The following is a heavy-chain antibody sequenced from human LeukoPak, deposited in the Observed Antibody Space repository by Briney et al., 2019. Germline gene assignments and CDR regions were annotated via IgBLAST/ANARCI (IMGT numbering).Heavy chain of an antibody. Sequence: PSETLSLTCTVSGGSISSYYWSWIRQPPGKGLEWIGYIYYSGSTNYNPSLKSRVTISVDTSKNQFSLKLSSVTAADTAVYYCATRAGYGYMDVWGKGTTVTVSS. CDR1: GGSISSYY. D-gene: IGHD5-24*01. J-gene: IGHJ6*03. CDR2: IYYSGST. V-gene: IGHV4-59*08. CDR3: ATRAGYGYMDV.